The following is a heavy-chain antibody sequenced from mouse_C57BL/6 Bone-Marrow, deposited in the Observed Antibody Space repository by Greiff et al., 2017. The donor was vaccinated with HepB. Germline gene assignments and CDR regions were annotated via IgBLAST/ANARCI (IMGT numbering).Heavy chain of an antibody. CDR3: ARERACCGYYFDY. D-gene: IGHD3-3*01. J-gene: IGHJ2*01. Sequence: VQLQQSGAELVRPGASVKLSCKASGYTFTDYYINWVKQRPGQGLEWIARIYPGSGNTYYNEKFKGKATLTAEKSSSTAYMQLSSLTSEDSAVYFCARERACCGYYFDYWGQGTTLTVSS. V-gene: IGHV1-76*01. CDR1: GYTFTDYY. CDR2: IYPGSGNT.